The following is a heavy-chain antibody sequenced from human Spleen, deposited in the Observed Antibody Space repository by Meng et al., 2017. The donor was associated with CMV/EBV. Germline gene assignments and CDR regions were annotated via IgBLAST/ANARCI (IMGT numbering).Heavy chain of an antibody. CDR2: INPNSGGT. CDR1: GYTFTGYY. Sequence: ASVKVSCKASGYTFTGYYMLWVRQAPGQGLEWMGWINPNSGGTNYAQKFQGRVTMTRDTSISTAYMELSRLRSDDTAVYYCARVEAVAGMRFDYWGQGTLVTVSS. V-gene: IGHV1-2*02. CDR3: ARVEAVAGMRFDY. D-gene: IGHD6-19*01. J-gene: IGHJ4*02.